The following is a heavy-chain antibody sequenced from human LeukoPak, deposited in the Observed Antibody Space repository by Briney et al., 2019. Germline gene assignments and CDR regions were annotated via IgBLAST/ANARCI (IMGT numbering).Heavy chain of an antibody. Sequence: GESLKISCQGSGYSFSSFWIAWVRQMPGKGLEWMGIIFPGDSDTRYSPSFQGQVTISADRSTNTAFLQWTSLRASDTAMYYCARTGLDGDHWYFNLWGRGTRVTVSS. V-gene: IGHV5-51*01. J-gene: IGHJ2*01. D-gene: IGHD4-17*01. CDR3: ARTGLDGDHWYFNL. CDR2: IFPGDSDT. CDR1: GYSFSSFW.